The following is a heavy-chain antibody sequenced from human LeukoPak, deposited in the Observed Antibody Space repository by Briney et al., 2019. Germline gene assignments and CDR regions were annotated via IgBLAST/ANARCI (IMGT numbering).Heavy chain of an antibody. V-gene: IGHV3-21*01. CDR3: ARGSRSCGYCFIDY. CDR2: ISSTRTYI. J-gene: IGHJ4*02. CDR1: EFTFSSYS. D-gene: IGHD2-21*01. Sequence: GGSLRLSCAASEFTFSSYSMNWVRQAPGKGLEWVSSISSTRTYIYYADSVKGRFTISRDNAKNSLYLQMNSLRAEDTAVYFWARGSRSCGYCFIDYWGQGTLVTVSS.